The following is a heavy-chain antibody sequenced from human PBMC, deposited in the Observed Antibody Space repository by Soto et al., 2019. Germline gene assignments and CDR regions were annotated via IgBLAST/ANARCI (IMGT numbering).Heavy chain of an antibody. J-gene: IGHJ6*02. V-gene: IGHV1-69*01. Sequence: QVQLVQSGAEVKKPGSSVKVSCKASGGTFSSYAISWVRQAPGQGLEWMGGIIPIFGTANYAQKFQGRVTVNADESTSTAYMGLGSLRTEGTAVYYCARGLIKVVPAAIKGNYYYYGMDVWGQGTTVTVSS. CDR1: GGTFSSYA. CDR3: ARGLIKVVPAAIKGNYYYYGMDV. CDR2: IIPIFGTA. D-gene: IGHD2-2*01.